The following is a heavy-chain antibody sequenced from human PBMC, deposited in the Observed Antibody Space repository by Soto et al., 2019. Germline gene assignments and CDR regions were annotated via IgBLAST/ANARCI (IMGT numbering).Heavy chain of an antibody. V-gene: IGHV1-69*01. Sequence: SVKLSCKAACGTFSYDSSRWLRQSPGQGLEWVGGIIPMFGTASYAQKFQGRVTITADESTSTAYMELTSLRSEDTAVYYCARQFDYDSRGYYNAYWGQANLVIV. CDR1: CGTFSYDS. D-gene: IGHD3-22*01. J-gene: IGHJ4*02. CDR2: IIPMFGTA. CDR3: ARQFDYDSRGYYNAY.